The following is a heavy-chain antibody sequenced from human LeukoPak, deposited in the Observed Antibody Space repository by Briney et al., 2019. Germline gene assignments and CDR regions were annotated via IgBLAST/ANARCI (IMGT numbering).Heavy chain of an antibody. CDR3: ARRSSRARSGLGGEYGMDV. J-gene: IGHJ6*02. D-gene: IGHD3-16*01. V-gene: IGHV1-69*04. Sequence: ASVKVSCKASGGTFSSYAISWVRQAPGQGLEWMGRIIPILGIANYAQKFQGRVTITADKSTSTAYMELSSLRSEDTAVYYCARRSSRARSGLGGEYGMDVWGQGTTVTVSS. CDR2: IIPILGIA. CDR1: GGTFSSYA.